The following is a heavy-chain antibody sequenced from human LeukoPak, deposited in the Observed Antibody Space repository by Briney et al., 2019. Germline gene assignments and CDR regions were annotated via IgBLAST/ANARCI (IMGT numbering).Heavy chain of an antibody. CDR1: GGSFSGYY. D-gene: IGHD2-2*01. Sequence: PSETLSLTCAVYGGSFSGYYWKWIRQPPGKGLEWIGEINHSGSTNYNPSLKSRVTISVDTSKNQFSLKLSSVTDADTAVYYCARDLVPAALYWPNWFDPWGQGTLVTVSS. CDR2: INHSGST. CDR3: ARDLVPAALYWPNWFDP. V-gene: IGHV4-34*01. J-gene: IGHJ5*02.